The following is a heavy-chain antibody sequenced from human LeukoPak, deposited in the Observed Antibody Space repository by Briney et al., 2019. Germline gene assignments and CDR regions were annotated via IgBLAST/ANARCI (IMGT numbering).Heavy chain of an antibody. V-gene: IGHV1-18*01. CDR3: ARDPAVREQLAYYFDY. D-gene: IGHD6-6*01. J-gene: IGHJ4*02. CDR2: ISAYNGNT. CDR1: GYTFTSYG. Sequence: ASVKVSCKASGYTFTSYGISWVRQAPGQGLEWMGWISAYNGNTNYAQKLQGRVTMTTDTSTSTAYVELRSLRSDDTAVYYCARDPAVREQLAYYFDYWGQGTLVTVSS.